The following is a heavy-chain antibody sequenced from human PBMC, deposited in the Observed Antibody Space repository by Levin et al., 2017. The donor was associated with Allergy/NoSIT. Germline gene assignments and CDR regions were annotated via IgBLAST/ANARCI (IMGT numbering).Heavy chain of an antibody. J-gene: IGHJ3*02. CDR1: GGSISITSYY. V-gene: IGHV4-39*01. D-gene: IGHD1/OR15-1a*01. CDR3: ARLRNNIIFDS. CDR2: IYYSGST. Sequence: SGGSLRLSCTVSGGSISITSYYWGWIRQPPGKGLDWIGSIYYSGSTYYNPSLKSRVTISVDTSKNQFSLKLSSVTAADTAVYYCARLRNNIIFDSWGQGTMVTVSS.